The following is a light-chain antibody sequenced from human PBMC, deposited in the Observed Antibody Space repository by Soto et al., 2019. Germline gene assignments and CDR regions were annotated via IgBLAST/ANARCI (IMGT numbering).Light chain of an antibody. CDR1: SSNIGTNY. Sequence: QSVLTQPPSASGTPGQRVTISCSGSSSNIGTNYEYWYKQLPGTAPKLLIYCNDQRPSGVPDRLSGSKSGTSASLAISGLRSEDEADYYCATRDNSLSRWVFGGGTKLTVL. J-gene: IGLJ3*02. CDR2: CND. CDR3: ATRDNSLSRWV. V-gene: IGLV1-47*02.